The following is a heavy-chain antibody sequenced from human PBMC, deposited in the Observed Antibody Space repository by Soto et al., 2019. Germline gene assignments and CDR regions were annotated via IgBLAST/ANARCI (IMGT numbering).Heavy chain of an antibody. V-gene: IGHV3-7*05. D-gene: IGHD3-22*01. J-gene: IGHJ3*02. CDR3: ARDGYDSSGQRGYTDAFDI. CDR1: GFTFSSYW. Sequence: GGSLRLSCAASGFTFSSYWMSWVRQAPGKGLEWVANIKQDGSEKYYMDSVKGRFTISRDNAKNSLYLQMNSLRAEDTAVYYCARDGYDSSGQRGYTDAFDIWGQGTMVTVSS. CDR2: IKQDGSEK.